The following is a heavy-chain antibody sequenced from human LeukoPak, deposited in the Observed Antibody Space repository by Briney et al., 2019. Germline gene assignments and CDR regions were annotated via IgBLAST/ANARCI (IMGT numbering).Heavy chain of an antibody. J-gene: IGHJ4*02. Sequence: PGGSLRLSCVGSGFTFSSYAIHWVHQAPGKGLEWVSFIYSGGNTHYSDSVKGRFTISRDNSKNTLYLQMNSLRAEDTAVYYCARRAGEYSHPYDYWGQGTLVTVSS. V-gene: IGHV3-53*01. CDR3: ARRAGEYSHPYDY. CDR2: IYSGGNT. CDR1: GFTFSSYA. D-gene: IGHD4-17*01.